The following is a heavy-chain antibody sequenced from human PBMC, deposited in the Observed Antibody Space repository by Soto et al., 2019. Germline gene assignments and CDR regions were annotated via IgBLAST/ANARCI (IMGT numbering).Heavy chain of an antibody. D-gene: IGHD6-13*01. CDR3: ATSAAAPGNY. V-gene: IGHV3-7*01. J-gene: IGHJ4*02. CDR2: IKQDGSDK. CDR1: GFTFSSYW. Sequence: RLSCAASGFTFSSYWMSRVRQAPVKGLEWVANIKQDGSDKYYVDSVKGRFTISRDNAKNSLYLQMNSLRAEDTAVYYCATSAAAPGNYRGQATLVTLSS.